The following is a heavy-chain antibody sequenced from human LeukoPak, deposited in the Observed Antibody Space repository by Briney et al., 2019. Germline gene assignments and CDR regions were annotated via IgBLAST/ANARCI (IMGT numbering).Heavy chain of an antibody. D-gene: IGHD3-22*01. CDR1: GGTFSSYA. J-gene: IGHJ4*02. CDR3: ATDLGPTYYYDSSGYNFDY. V-gene: IGHV1-24*01. CDR2: FDPEDGET. Sequence: ASVKVSCKASGGTFSSYAISWVRQAPGKGLEWMGGFDPEDGETIYAQKFQGRVTMTEDTSTDTAYMELSSLRSEDTAVYYCATDLGPTYYYDSSGYNFDYWGQGTLVTVSS.